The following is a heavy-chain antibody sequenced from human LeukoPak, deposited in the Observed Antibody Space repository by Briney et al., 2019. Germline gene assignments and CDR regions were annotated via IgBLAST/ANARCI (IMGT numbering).Heavy chain of an antibody. CDR3: ARPLRLGESQVR. CDR2: ISSSSSTI. D-gene: IGHD3-16*01. J-gene: IGHJ4*02. V-gene: IGHV3-48*01. CDR1: GFTFISYS. Sequence: GGSLRLSCAASGFTFISYSMNWVRQAPGKGLEWVSYISSSSSTIYYADSVKGRFTISIDNAKNSLYLQMNSLRAEDTAVYYCARPLRLGESQVRWGQGTLVTVSS.